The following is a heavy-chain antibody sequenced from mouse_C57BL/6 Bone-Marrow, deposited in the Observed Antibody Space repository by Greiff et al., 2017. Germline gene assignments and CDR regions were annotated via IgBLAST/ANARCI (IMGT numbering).Heavy chain of an antibody. V-gene: IGHV2-2*01. Sequence: VQLQESGPGLVQPSQSLSITCTVSGFSLTSYGVHWVRQSPGKGLEWLGVIWSGGSTDYNAAFISRLSISKDNSKSQVFFKMNSLQADDTAIYYCARRGGPWYFDVWGTGTTVTVSS. CDR3: ARRGGPWYFDV. J-gene: IGHJ1*03. CDR1: GFSLTSYG. CDR2: IWSGGST. D-gene: IGHD3-3*01.